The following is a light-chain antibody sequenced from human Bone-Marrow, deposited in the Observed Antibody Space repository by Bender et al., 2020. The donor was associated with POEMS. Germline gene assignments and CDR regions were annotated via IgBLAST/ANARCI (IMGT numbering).Light chain of an antibody. CDR1: NIASNT. CDR3: QVWSSSDHWV. Sequence: SYVLTQPPSVSVAPGKTASISCGGNNIASNTVHWYQQKPGQAPLLAVYDDSDRPSGIPERFSGSNSENTATLTISRVEVGDEADYYCQVWSSSDHWVFGGGTKLTVL. CDR2: DDS. J-gene: IGLJ3*02. V-gene: IGLV3-21*03.